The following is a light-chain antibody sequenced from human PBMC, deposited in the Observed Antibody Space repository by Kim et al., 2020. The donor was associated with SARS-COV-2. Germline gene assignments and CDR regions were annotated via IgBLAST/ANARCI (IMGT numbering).Light chain of an antibody. J-gene: IGLJ1*01. CDR1: NSDIGDNNY. Sequence: QSITLSWTGTNSDIGDNNYVSGYQQHPGKAPKLMISDVSNRPSGVSNRFSGSKSGNTASLTISGLQADNEADYYCSSYTRSTTNYVFGTGTKVTVL. CDR3: SSYTRSTTNYV. CDR2: DVS. V-gene: IGLV2-14*03.